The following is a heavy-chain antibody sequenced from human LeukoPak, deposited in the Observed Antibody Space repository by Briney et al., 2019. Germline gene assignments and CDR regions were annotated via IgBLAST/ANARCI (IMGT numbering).Heavy chain of an antibody. Sequence: GGSLRLSCVVSGFTFSNYWMHWVRQAPGKGLVWVSRINTDGSSTSYADSVKGRFTISRDNAKNTHYLQMNSLRAEGTAVYYCAREGSLGQQLPPDYWGQGALVTVSS. D-gene: IGHD6-13*01. CDR1: GFTFSNYW. CDR2: INTDGSST. J-gene: IGHJ4*02. CDR3: AREGSLGQQLPPDY. V-gene: IGHV3-74*01.